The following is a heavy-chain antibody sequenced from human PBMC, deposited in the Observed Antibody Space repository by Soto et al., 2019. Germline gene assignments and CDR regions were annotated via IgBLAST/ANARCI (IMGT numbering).Heavy chain of an antibody. D-gene: IGHD2-21*02. CDR3: ARCSVVTAFDY. J-gene: IGHJ4*02. Sequence: QVQLQESGPGLVKPSQTLSLTCTVSGGSISSGGYYWTWIRQHPGKGLEWIGYIYYSGSTYYNPSLKRRVTISVDTSKNQCSLKLSSVTAADTAVYYCARCSVVTAFDYWGQGTLVTVSS. V-gene: IGHV4-31*03. CDR1: GGSISSGGYY. CDR2: IYYSGST.